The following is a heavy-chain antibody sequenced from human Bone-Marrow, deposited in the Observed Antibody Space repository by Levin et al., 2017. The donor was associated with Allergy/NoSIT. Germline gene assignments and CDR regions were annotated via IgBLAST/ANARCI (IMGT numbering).Heavy chain of an antibody. CDR1: GYTFTSYD. Sequence: PSASVKVSCKASGYTFTSYDINWVRQATGQGLEWMGWMNPNSGNTGYAQKFQGRVTMTRNTSISTAYMELSSLRSEDTAVYYCARGLRFLEWTSFHYFDYWGQGTLVTVSS. J-gene: IGHJ4*02. CDR2: MNPNSGNT. D-gene: IGHD3-3*01. V-gene: IGHV1-8*01. CDR3: ARGLRFLEWTSFHYFDY.